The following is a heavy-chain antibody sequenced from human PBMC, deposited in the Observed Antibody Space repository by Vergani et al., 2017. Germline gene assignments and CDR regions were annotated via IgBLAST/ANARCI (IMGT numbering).Heavy chain of an antibody. CDR2: IYHVGST. V-gene: IGHV4-39*01. Sequence: QLQLQESGPGLVKPSETLSLTCTVSGGSISSSSYYWGWIRQPPEKGLEWIGIIYHVGSTYYNPSLKSRVTISVDTSKNQFSLKLSSVTAADTAVYYCAGLHGFLHYFDYWGQGTLVTVSS. CDR3: AGLHGFLHYFDY. CDR1: GGSISSSSYY. D-gene: IGHD3-10*01. J-gene: IGHJ4*02.